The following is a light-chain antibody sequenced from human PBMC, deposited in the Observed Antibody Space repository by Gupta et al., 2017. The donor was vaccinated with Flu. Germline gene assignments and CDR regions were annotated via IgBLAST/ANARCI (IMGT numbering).Light chain of an antibody. CDR2: AAF. V-gene: IGKV1-39*01. CDR3: QQRPT. Sequence: DIHMTQSPSSLSASVGDRVTINCRESQSLSRYLKWDQQKPGKAPKLWIHAAFGLQSGVTSRFSGIGSGTDFIRASISLKTEDCDTYDCQQRPTFGHGTKVDIK. CDR1: QSLSRY. J-gene: IGKJ3*01.